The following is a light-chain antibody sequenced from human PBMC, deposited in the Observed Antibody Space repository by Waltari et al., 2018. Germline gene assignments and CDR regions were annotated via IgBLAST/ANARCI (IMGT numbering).Light chain of an antibody. Sequence: QSALTQPPSASGSPGQSVTISCTGTSSDVGAYNSVSWYQQHPGKAPKLMIYEVTKRPSGVPDRFSGSKSGNTASLTVSGLQAEDEADYYCSSYAGSNKGVFGGGTHLTVL. CDR3: SSYAGSNKGV. CDR1: SSDVGAYNS. J-gene: IGLJ2*01. V-gene: IGLV2-8*01. CDR2: EVT.